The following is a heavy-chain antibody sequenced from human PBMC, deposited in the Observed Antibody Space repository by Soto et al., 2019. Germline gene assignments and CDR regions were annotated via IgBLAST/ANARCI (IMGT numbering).Heavy chain of an antibody. CDR1: GFSLSNARMG. J-gene: IGHJ4*02. CDR2: IYYSVST. Sequence: SGPTLVNPTETLTLTCTVSGFSLSNARMGVSWNRQHPGKGLEWIGYIYYSVSTYYNPSLKSRVTISVDSSKNQFSLKLSSVTAADTAVYYCAREMTTVTNYFDYWGQGTLVTVSS. D-gene: IGHD4-17*01. CDR3: AREMTTVTNYFDY. V-gene: IGHV4-31*03.